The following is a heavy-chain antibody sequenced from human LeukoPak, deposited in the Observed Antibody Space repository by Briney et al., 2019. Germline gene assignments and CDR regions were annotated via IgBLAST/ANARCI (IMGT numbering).Heavy chain of an antibody. CDR1: GYTFNSRG. CDR3: ARGHSSWPDDY. CDR2: IIPILGIA. V-gene: IGHV1-69*04. Sequence: GASVKVSCKTSGYTFNSRGISWVRQAPGQGLEWMGRIIPILGIANNAQKFQGRVTITADKSTSTAYMELSSLRSEDTAVYYCARGHSSWPDDYWGQGTLVTVSS. J-gene: IGHJ4*02. D-gene: IGHD6-13*01.